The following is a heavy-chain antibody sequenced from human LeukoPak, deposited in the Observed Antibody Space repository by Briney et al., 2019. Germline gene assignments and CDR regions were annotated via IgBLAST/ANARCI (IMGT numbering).Heavy chain of an antibody. D-gene: IGHD4-11*01. J-gene: IGHJ4*02. CDR2: ISGSGGST. V-gene: IGHV3-23*01. CDR1: GFTFSSYA. Sequence: GGSLRLSCAASGFTFSSYAMSWVRQAPGKGLGWVSAISGSGGSTYYADSVKGRFTISRDNSKNTLYLQMNSLRAEDTAVYYCTVYRSPSVPFDYWGQGTLVTVSS. CDR3: TVYRSPSVPFDY.